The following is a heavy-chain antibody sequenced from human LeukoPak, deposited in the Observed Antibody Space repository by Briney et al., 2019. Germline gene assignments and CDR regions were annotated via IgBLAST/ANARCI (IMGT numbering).Heavy chain of an antibody. CDR2: IWYDGSNK. CDR1: GFTFSSYG. V-gene: IGHV3-33*01. D-gene: IGHD2-2*01. J-gene: IGHJ4*02. Sequence: GRSLRLSCAASGFTFSSYGMHWVRQAPGKGLEWVAVIWYDGSNKYYADSVKGRFTISRDNSKNTLYLQMNSLRAEDTAVYYCTRGDCSSTTCYAYYWGQGTLVTVSS. CDR3: TRGDCSSTTCYAYY.